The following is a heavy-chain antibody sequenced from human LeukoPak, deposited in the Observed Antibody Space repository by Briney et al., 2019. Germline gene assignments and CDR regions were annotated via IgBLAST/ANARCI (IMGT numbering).Heavy chain of an antibody. J-gene: IGHJ4*02. CDR2: IRSKAYGGTT. CDR3: TRQAGVPTPRDY. V-gene: IGHV3-49*01. Sequence: TGGSLRLSCTASGLTFGDYAMRWCRQAPGKGLEWVGFIRSKAYGGTTEYTASVKGRFTISRDDSKCISYLQMNSLKTEYTAVYYCTRQAGVPTPRDYWGQGTLVTVSS. CDR1: GLTFGDYA. D-gene: IGHD3-3*01.